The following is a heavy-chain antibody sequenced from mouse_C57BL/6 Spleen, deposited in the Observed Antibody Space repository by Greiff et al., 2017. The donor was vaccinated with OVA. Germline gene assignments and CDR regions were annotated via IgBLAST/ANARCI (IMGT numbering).Heavy chain of an antibody. CDR2: LYPGDGDT. D-gene: IGHD1-1*01. CDR3: ARDNYYGSRGAMDD. J-gene: IGHJ4*01. V-gene: IGHV1-80*01. CDR1: GYAFSSYW. Sequence: VQLQESGAELVKPGASVTISCKASGYAFSSYWLNWVKQRPGKGLEWIGQLYPGDGDTNYNGKFKGKATLTADKSSSTAYMQLSSLTSEDSAVYFCARDNYYGSRGAMDDWGQGTSVTVSS.